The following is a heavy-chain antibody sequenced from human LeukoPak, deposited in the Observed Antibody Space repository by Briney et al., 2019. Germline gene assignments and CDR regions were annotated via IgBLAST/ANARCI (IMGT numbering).Heavy chain of an antibody. Sequence: GRSLRLSCAASGFTFSSYGVHWVRHAPGKGLEGVAVISYDGSNKYYADSVKGRFTISRDNSENTLYLQMNSLRAEDTAVYYCAKVKGMVRGVITHPLEDWGQGTLVTVSS. D-gene: IGHD3-10*01. CDR2: ISYDGSNK. CDR1: GFTFSSYG. J-gene: IGHJ4*02. V-gene: IGHV3-30*18. CDR3: AKVKGMVRGVITHPLED.